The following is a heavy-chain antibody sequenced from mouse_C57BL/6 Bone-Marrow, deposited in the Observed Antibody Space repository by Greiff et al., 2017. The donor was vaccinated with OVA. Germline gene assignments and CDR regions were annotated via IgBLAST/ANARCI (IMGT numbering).Heavy chain of an antibody. V-gene: IGHV2-9-1*01. D-gene: IGHD1-1*01. J-gene: IGHJ2*01. CDR1: GFSLTSYA. Sequence: VQLQQSGPGLVAPSQSLSITCTVSGFSLTSYAISWVRQPPGKGLEWLGVIWTGGGTNYNSALKSRMSISKDNSKSQVFLKMNSLQTDDTARYYCARNWGGSSYVFDYWGQGTTLTVSS. CDR3: ARNWGGSSYVFDY. CDR2: IWTGGGT.